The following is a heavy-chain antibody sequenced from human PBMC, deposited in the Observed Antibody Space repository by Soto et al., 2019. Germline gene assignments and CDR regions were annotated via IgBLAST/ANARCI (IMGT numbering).Heavy chain of an antibody. CDR1: GGTFSSYA. D-gene: IGHD6-13*01. V-gene: IGHV1-69*01. J-gene: IGHJ2*01. CDR2: IIPIFGTA. Sequence: QVQLVQSGAEVKKPGSSVKVSCKASGGTFSSYAISWVRQAPGQGLEWMGGIIPIFGTANYAQKFQGRVTITADESTSTADMELSSLRSEDTAVYYCARIPGYSSSWDDWYFDLWGRGTLVTVSS. CDR3: ARIPGYSSSWDDWYFDL.